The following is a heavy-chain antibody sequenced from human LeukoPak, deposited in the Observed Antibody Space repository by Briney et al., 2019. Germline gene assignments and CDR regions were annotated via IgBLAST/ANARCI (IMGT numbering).Heavy chain of an antibody. CDR3: ARDNVSGGYYYYMDV. CDR1: GYTFTSYD. V-gene: IGHV1-8*01. D-gene: IGHD2-15*01. Sequence: GASVKVSCKASGYTFTSYDINWVRQATGQGLEWMRWMNPNSGNTGYAQKFQGRVTITRNTSISTAYMELSSLRSEDTAVYYCARDNVSGGYYYYMDVWGKGTTVTVSS. J-gene: IGHJ6*03. CDR2: MNPNSGNT.